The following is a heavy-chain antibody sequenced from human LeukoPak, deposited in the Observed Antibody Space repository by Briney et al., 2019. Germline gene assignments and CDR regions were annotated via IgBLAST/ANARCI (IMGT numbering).Heavy chain of an antibody. CDR2: INHSGST. D-gene: IGHD2-15*01. CDR1: GGSFSGYY. Sequence: PSETLSLTCAVYGGSFSGYYWSWNRQPPGKGLEWIGEINHSGSTNYNPSLKSRVTISVDTSKNQFSLKLSSVTAADTAVYYCARGSCSGGSCMYYFDYWGQGTLVTVSS. J-gene: IGHJ4*02. CDR3: ARGSCSGGSCMYYFDY. V-gene: IGHV4-34*01.